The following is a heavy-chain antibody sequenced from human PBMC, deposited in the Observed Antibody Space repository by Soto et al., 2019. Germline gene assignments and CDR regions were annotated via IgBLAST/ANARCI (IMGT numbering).Heavy chain of an antibody. CDR2: ISVSGDTT. J-gene: IGHJ5*02. CDR3: AKNRNTGVAGTSCWFGP. CDR1: GFTFSSYE. Sequence: LRLSCVGSGFTFSSYEMNWVRQAPGKGLEWVSAISVSGDTTYYADSVKGRFTISRDNSKNTLYLQMNTLRAEDTAVYYCAKNRNTGVAGTSCWFGPWGQGTLVTVSS. D-gene: IGHD6-19*01. V-gene: IGHV3-23*01.